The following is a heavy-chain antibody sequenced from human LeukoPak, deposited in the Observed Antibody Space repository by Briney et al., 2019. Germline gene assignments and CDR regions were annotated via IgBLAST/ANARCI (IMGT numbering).Heavy chain of an antibody. D-gene: IGHD1-26*01. CDR2: ISSSSSYI. CDR1: GFTFSSYT. V-gene: IGHV3-21*01. Sequence: KPGGSLRLSCAASGFTFSSYTMKRVRQAPGKGLEWVSSISSSSSYIYYADSVKGRFTISRDNAKNSLFLQMNSLRAEDTAVYFCARATWDPNYYYYMDVWGNGTTVIVSS. CDR3: ARATWDPNYYYYMDV. J-gene: IGHJ6*03.